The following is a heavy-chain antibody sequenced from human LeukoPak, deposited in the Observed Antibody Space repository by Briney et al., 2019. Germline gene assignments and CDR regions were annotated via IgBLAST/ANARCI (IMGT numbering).Heavy chain of an antibody. CDR2: IYYSGST. Sequence: TPSETLSLTCTVSGGSINSSTYYWGWIRQPPGKGLEWIGSIYYSGSTYYNPSLKSRVTISVDASKIQFSLKLSSVTAADTAVYYCARSPNYYDSSGPFDFWGQGTLVTVSS. CDR3: ARSPNYYDSSGPFDF. J-gene: IGHJ4*02. V-gene: IGHV4-39*07. CDR1: GGSINSSTYY. D-gene: IGHD3-22*01.